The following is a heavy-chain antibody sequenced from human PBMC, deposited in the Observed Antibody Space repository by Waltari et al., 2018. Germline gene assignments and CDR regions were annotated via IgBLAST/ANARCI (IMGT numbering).Heavy chain of an antibody. D-gene: IGHD3-16*01. Sequence: QVQLQESGPGLVKPSQTLSLTCTVSGGSISSGDYYWSWIRQPPGEGLECVGYIYYSGSTSYNPPLKSRVTISVDTSKNQFSLKLSSVTAADTAVYYCARAGGGGAFDIWGQGTMVTVSS. CDR2: IYYSGST. CDR3: ARAGGGGAFDI. CDR1: GGSISSGDYY. V-gene: IGHV4-30-4*08. J-gene: IGHJ3*02.